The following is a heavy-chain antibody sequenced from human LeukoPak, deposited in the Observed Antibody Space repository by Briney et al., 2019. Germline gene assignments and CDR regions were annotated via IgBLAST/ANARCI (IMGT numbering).Heavy chain of an antibody. Sequence: GSSVNVSCRASGGTFNIYAISWVPQAPGQGREWRGRIIPILGIANYAQKFQGRVTSIADKSTSTAYMELSSLRSEDTAVYYCARDIPKTVDTAMSGWGQGTLVTVSS. CDR1: GGTFNIYA. CDR2: IIPILGIA. D-gene: IGHD5-18*01. V-gene: IGHV1-69*04. CDR3: ARDIPKTVDTAMSG. J-gene: IGHJ4*02.